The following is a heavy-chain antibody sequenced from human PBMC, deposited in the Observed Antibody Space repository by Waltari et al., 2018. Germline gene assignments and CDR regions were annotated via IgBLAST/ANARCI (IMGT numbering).Heavy chain of an antibody. CDR2: IYHSGST. J-gene: IGHJ2*01. V-gene: IGHV4-38-2*01. CDR1: GYSISSGYY. Sequence: QVQLQESGPGLVKPSETLSLTCAVSGYSISSGYYWGWIRQPPGKGLEWIGSIYHSGSTDYNPSLKSRVTISVDTSKNQFSLKLSSVTAADTAVYYCARQQGEAQWYFDLWGRGTLVTVSS. CDR3: ARQQGEAQWYFDL. D-gene: IGHD3-10*01.